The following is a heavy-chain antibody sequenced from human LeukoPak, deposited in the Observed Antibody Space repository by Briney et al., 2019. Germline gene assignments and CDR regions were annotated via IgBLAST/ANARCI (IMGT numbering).Heavy chain of an antibody. D-gene: IGHD6-6*01. CDR1: GFTFSSYG. V-gene: IGHV3-30*02. CDR3: AKDGVLAALDY. J-gene: IGHJ4*02. Sequence: PGGSLRLSCAASGFTFSSYGMHWVRQAPGKGLEWVAFIRYDGSNEYYADSVKGRFTISRDNSKNTLYLQMNSLRAEDTAVYYCAKDGVLAALDYWGQGTLVTVSS. CDR2: IRYDGSNE.